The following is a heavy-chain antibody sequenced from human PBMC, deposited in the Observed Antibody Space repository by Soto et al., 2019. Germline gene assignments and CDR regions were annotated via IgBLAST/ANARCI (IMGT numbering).Heavy chain of an antibody. CDR3: ARGRGYSGDDHYYYFDMDV. Sequence: QVQLVQSGAEVKKPASSVKVSCKASGGTFNNYPITWVRQAPGEGLEWMGGSIPIFGTANYAQNFQGRVTISVEDSTSTAYMEPSSLRSEDTAVYYCARGRGYSGDDHYYYFDMDVWGQGTTVTVSS. V-gene: IGHV1-69*01. CDR2: SIPIFGTA. D-gene: IGHD5-12*01. CDR1: GGTFNNYP. J-gene: IGHJ6*02.